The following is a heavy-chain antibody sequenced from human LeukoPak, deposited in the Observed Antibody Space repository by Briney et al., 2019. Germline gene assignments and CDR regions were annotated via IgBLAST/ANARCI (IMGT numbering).Heavy chain of an antibody. Sequence: GASVKVSCKASGGTFSSYAISWVRQAPGQGLEWMGRIIPILGIANYAQKFQGRVTITADKSTSTAYMELSSLRSEDTAVYYCASQNELCSGGSCYSGSYVYWGQGTLVTVSS. CDR3: ASQNELCSGGSCYSGSYVY. D-gene: IGHD2-15*01. V-gene: IGHV1-69*04. J-gene: IGHJ4*02. CDR2: IIPILGIA. CDR1: GGTFSSYA.